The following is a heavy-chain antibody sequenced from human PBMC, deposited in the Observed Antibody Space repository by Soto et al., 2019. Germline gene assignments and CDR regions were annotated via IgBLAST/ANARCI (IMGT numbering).Heavy chain of an antibody. V-gene: IGHV1-18*01. D-gene: IGHD3-10*01. Sequence: GASVKVSCKASGYIFIGYGITWVRQAPGQGLEWMGWISPYNGNKNYAQKFQDRVTMTTDTSANTAYMELSSLRSEDTAVYYCASRITMVRGVIRYYYYYGMDVWGQGTTVTVSS. CDR1: GYIFIGYG. CDR3: ASRITMVRGVIRYYYYYGMDV. J-gene: IGHJ6*02. CDR2: ISPYNGNK.